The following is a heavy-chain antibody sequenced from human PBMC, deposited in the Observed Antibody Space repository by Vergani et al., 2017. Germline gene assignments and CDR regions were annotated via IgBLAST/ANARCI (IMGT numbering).Heavy chain of an antibody. CDR1: GFMFNTYW. Sequence: EVQLVESGGGLVQPGGSLRLSCATSGFMFNTYWMSWVRQAPGKGLEWVAHINQDGSEKYYVESVKGRFTISRDNAKNSLYLQMNSLRDEDTAVYYCARLGXTGSGREAPVFENWGQGTLVTVSS. CDR3: ARLGXTGSGREAPVFEN. V-gene: IGHV3-7*01. J-gene: IGHJ4*02. D-gene: IGHD2-15*01. CDR2: INQDGSEK.